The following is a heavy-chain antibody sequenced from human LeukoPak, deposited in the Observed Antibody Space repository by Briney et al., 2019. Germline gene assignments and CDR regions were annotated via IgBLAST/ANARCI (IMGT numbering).Heavy chain of an antibody. CDR1: GGSIRSYY. CDR2: IYYSGST. Sequence: SETLSLTCTVSGGSIRSYYWSWIRQPPGKGLEWIGYIYYSGSTNYNPSLKSRVTISVDTSKNQFSLKLSSVTAADTAVYYCARVRALSYYDSSGDLYYFQYWGQGTLVTVSS. CDR3: ARVRALSYYDSSGDLYYFQY. J-gene: IGHJ4*02. D-gene: IGHD3-22*01. V-gene: IGHV4-59*01.